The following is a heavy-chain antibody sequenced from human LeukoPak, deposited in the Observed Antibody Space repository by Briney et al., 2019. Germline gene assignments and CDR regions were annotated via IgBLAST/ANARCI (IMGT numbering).Heavy chain of an antibody. V-gene: IGHV3-48*03. D-gene: IGHD5-12*01. Sequence: GGSLRLSCAASGFTFSSYEMNWVRQAPGKGLEWVSYISSSGSTIYYADSVKGRFTISRDNAKNSLYLQMNSLRAEDTAVYYCARDPWTNSDYDGFDYWGQGTLVTVSS. CDR3: ARDPWTNSDYDGFDY. CDR1: GFTFSSYE. J-gene: IGHJ4*02. CDR2: ISSSGSTI.